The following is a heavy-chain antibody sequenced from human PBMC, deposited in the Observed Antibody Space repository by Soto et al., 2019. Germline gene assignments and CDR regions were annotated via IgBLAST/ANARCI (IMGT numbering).Heavy chain of an antibody. CDR1: GVSIGSSDYH. CDR3: ARRIMGAIKGFDY. D-gene: IGHD1-26*01. J-gene: IGHJ4*02. Sequence: SETLSLTCTVSGVSIGSSDYHWGWIRQAPGKGLEWIGNFYYGGSTYYNPSLKSRVTVSVDTSKNQFSLKLTSVTAADTAVYYCARRIMGAIKGFDYWGQRTLVTVSS. V-gene: IGHV4-39*01. CDR2: FYYGGST.